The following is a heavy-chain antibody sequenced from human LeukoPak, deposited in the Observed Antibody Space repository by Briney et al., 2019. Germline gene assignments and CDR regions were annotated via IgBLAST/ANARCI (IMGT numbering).Heavy chain of an antibody. J-gene: IGHJ6*02. D-gene: IGHD6-13*01. CDR1: GFTFSSYT. Sequence: GGSLRLSCAASGFTFSSYTMNWVRQAPGKGLEWVSSISGSSRHKYYADSVKGRFTISRDNSKNTLYLQMNSLRAEDTAVYYCAREYSSSWYYYYYGMDVWGQGTTVTVSS. CDR3: AREYSSSWYYYYYGMDV. CDR2: ISGSSRHK. V-gene: IGHV3-21*01.